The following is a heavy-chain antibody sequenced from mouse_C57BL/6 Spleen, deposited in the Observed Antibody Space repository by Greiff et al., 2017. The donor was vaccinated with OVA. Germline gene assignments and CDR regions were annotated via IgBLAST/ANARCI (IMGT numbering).Heavy chain of an antibody. V-gene: IGHV7-1*01. CDR2: SRNKANDYTT. J-gene: IGHJ3*01. CDR3: AREDYGAFAY. D-gene: IGHD1-1*02. Sequence: EVKVVESGGGLVQSGRSLRLSCATSGFTFSDFYMEWVRQAPGKGLEWIAASRNKANDYTTEYSASVKGRFIVSRDTSQSILYLQMNALRAEDTAIYYCAREDYGAFAYWGQGTLVTVSA. CDR1: GFTFSDFY.